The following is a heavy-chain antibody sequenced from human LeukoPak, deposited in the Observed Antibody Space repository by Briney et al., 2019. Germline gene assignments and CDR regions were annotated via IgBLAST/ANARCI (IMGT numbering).Heavy chain of an antibody. CDR1: GFTFSSYN. D-gene: IGHD5-18*01. CDR3: ARDRDSGYSYGSIHYYYGMDV. CDR2: ISSSSSYI. V-gene: IGHV3-21*01. Sequence: PGGSLRLSCAASGFTFSSYNMNWVRQAPGKGLEWVSSISSSSSYIYYADSVKGRFTISRDNAKNSLYLQMNSLRAEDTAVYYCARDRDSGYSYGSIHYYYGMDVWGQGTTVTVSS. J-gene: IGHJ6*02.